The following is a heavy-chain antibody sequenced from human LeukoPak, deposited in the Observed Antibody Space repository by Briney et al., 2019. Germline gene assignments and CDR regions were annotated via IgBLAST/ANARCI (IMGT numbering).Heavy chain of an antibody. CDR2: ISYDGSNK. CDR1: GFTFSSYA. D-gene: IGHD2-2*03. J-gene: IGHJ6*02. V-gene: IGHV3-30-3*01. CDR3: ARDLDIVVVPAATYYYNGMDV. Sequence: PGGSLRLSCAASGFTFSSYAMHWVRQAPGKGLEWVAVISYDGSNKYYADSVKGRFTISRDNSKNTLYLQMNSLRAEDTAVYYCARDLDIVVVPAATYYYNGMDVWGQGTTVTVSS.